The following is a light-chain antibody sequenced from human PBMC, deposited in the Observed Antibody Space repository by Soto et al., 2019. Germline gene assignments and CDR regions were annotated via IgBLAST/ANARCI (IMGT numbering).Light chain of an antibody. J-gene: IGLJ1*01. V-gene: IGLV2-14*03. CDR3: CSYASSTIYV. Sequence: QSALTQPASLSGSPGQSITISCTGTSSDVGGYNFVSWYQQLPGNAPKLLIYDVTLRPSGVSDRFSGSKSGTTASLTISGLQAEDEADYYCCSYASSTIYVFGTGTKLTVL. CDR2: DVT. CDR1: SSDVGGYNF.